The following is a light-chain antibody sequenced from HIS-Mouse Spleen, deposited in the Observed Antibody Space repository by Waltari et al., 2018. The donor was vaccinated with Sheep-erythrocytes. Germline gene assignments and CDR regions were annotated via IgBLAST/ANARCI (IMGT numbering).Light chain of an antibody. CDR3: QAWDSSTAWNVV. CDR2: DVS. V-gene: IGLV2-11*01. Sequence: QSALTQPRSVSGSPGQSVTISCTGTSSSVGGYNYVSWYQQHPGKAPKLMIYDVSKRPSGVPDRFSGSKSGNTASLTISGLQAEDEADYYCQAWDSSTAWNVVFGGGTKLTVL. J-gene: IGLJ2*01. CDR1: SSSVGGYNY.